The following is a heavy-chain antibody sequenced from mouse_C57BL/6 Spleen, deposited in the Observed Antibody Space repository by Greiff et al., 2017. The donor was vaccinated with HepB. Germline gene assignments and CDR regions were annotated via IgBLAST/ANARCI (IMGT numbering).Heavy chain of an antibody. Sequence: VQLQQPGAELVRPGTSVKLSCKASGYTFTSYWMHWVKQRPGQGLEWIGVIDPSDSYTNYNQKVKGKATLTVDTSSSTAYMQLSSLTSEDSAVYYCARDYGRSYWYFDVWGTGTTVTVSS. D-gene: IGHD1-1*01. CDR3: ARDYGRSYWYFDV. J-gene: IGHJ1*03. V-gene: IGHV1-59*01. CDR1: GYTFTSYW. CDR2: IDPSDSYT.